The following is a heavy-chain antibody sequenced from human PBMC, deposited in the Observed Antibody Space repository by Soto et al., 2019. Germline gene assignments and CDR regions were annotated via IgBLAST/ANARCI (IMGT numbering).Heavy chain of an antibody. CDR3: AYHPGVPYYSTYHFDY. Sequence: SVKVSCKASGGTFSSYAISWVRQAPGQGLEWMGGIIPIFGTANYAQKFQGRVTITADESMSTAYMELSSLRSEDTAVYYCAYHPGVPYYSTYHFDYWGQGTLVTVSS. D-gene: IGHD2-21*01. CDR1: GGTFSSYA. V-gene: IGHV1-69*13. J-gene: IGHJ4*02. CDR2: IIPIFGTA.